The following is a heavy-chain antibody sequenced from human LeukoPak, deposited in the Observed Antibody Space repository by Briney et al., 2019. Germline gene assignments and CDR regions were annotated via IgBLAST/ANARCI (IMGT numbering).Heavy chain of an antibody. Sequence: ASVKVSCKASGYTFTSYDINWVRQAPGQGLEWMGWINPNSGGTNYAQKFQGRVTMTRDTSISTAYMELSRLRSDDTAVYYCARTPLYAMDVWGKGTTVTVSS. D-gene: IGHD2/OR15-2a*01. J-gene: IGHJ6*04. CDR3: ARTPLYAMDV. CDR1: GYTFTSYD. V-gene: IGHV1-2*02. CDR2: INPNSGGT.